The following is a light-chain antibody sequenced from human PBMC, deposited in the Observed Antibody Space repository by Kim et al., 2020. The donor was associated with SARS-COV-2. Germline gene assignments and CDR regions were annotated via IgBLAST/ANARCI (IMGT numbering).Light chain of an antibody. CDR2: EVS. CDR1: SSDLGCYNY. V-gene: IGLV2-8*01. J-gene: IGLJ2*01. Sequence: GAPGQSFTISCTRTSSDLGCYNYVSLYQQHPGKAPKLMIYEVSQRPSGVPDRFSGSKSGNTASLTVSVLQAEDEADYYCSSHGGRVFGGGTQLTVL. CDR3: SSHGGRV.